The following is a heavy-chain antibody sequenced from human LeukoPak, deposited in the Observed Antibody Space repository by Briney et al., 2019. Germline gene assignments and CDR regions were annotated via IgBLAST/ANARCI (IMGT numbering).Heavy chain of an antibody. J-gene: IGHJ6*03. CDR2: ISAYNGNT. Sequence: ASVKVSCKASGYTFTSYGISWVRQAPGQGLEWMGWISAYNGNTNYAQKLQGRVTMTTDTSTSTAYMELRSLRSDDTAVYYCARDQGYYDSSGYYYYYYYMDVWGKGTTVTVSS. D-gene: IGHD3-22*01. CDR3: ARDQGYYDSSGYYYYYYYMDV. V-gene: IGHV1-18*01. CDR1: GYTFTSYG.